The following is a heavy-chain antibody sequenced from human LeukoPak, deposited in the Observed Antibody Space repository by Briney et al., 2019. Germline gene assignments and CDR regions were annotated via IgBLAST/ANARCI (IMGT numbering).Heavy chain of an antibody. CDR1: GFTFSIYA. CDR2: IGGSGQNT. Sequence: PGGSLRLSCAASGFTFSIYAMSWVRQAPGKGLEWVSAIGGSGQNTNYADSVKGRFTISRDNSRNTLYLDMNILRAEDTAVYYCAKTVTTQSYYWYFDLWGRGTLVTASS. CDR3: AKTVTTQSYYWYFDL. V-gene: IGHV3-23*01. J-gene: IGHJ2*01. D-gene: IGHD4-17*01.